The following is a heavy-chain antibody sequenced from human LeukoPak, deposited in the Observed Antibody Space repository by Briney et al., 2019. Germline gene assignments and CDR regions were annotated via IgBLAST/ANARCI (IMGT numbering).Heavy chain of an antibody. Sequence: SETLSLTCAVYGGSFSGYYWSWIRQLPGKGLEWIGEINHSGSTNYNPSLKSRVTISVDTSKNQFSLKLSSVTAADTAVYYCARVRGSSSVWDQGTLVTVSS. CDR2: INHSGST. J-gene: IGHJ4*02. CDR3: ARVRGSSSV. CDR1: GGSFSGYY. V-gene: IGHV4-34*01. D-gene: IGHD6-6*01.